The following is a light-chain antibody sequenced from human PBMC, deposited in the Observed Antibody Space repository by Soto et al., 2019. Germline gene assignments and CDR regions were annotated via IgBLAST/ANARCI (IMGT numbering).Light chain of an antibody. CDR1: SSNIGAGYD. V-gene: IGLV1-40*01. Sequence: QSVLTQPPSVSGAPGQSITISCTGSSSNIGAGYDVHWYQQVPGTAPKLLIYGNNNRGSGVPDRFSVSKSGTSASLAISGFQAEDEADYYCQSYDNSLTYVFGTGTKLTVL. CDR2: GNN. J-gene: IGLJ1*01. CDR3: QSYDNSLTYV.